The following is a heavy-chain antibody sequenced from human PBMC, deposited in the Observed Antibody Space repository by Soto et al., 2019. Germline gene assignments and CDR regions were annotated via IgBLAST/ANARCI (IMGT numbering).Heavy chain of an antibody. J-gene: IGHJ6*03. CDR3: TRMRYNWNYGQHYYYYYYMDV. Sequence: GGSLRLSCAASGFTFSNAWMSWVRQAPGKGLEWVGRIKSKTDGGTTDYAAPVKGRFTISRDDSKNTRYLQMNSLKTEDTAVYYCTRMRYNWNYGQHYYYYYYMDVWGKGTTVTVSS. CDR2: IKSKTDGGTT. V-gene: IGHV3-15*01. D-gene: IGHD1-7*01. CDR1: GFTFSNAW.